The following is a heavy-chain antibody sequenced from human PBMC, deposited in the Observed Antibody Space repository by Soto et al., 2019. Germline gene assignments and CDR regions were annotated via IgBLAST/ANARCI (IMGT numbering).Heavy chain of an antibody. CDR3: VKRYCSGTSCSHMDV. CDR2: ISGTGGGS. J-gene: IGHJ6*03. D-gene: IGHD2-15*01. Sequence: GGSLRLSCAASGFIVTHYDMYWVRQPPGKGLEYVSIISGTGGGSYYADSVEGRFAISRDNSKNTVDLQMGSLRAEDTAVYYCVKRYCSGTSCSHMDVWGKGTTVPVS. CDR1: GFIVTHYD. V-gene: IGHV3-64*02.